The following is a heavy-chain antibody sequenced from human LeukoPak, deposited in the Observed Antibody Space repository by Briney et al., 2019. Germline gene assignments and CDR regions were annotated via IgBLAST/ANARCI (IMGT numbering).Heavy chain of an antibody. CDR3: ARSDYQLPDRYFDY. D-gene: IGHD2-2*01. V-gene: IGHV4-34*01. CDR1: GGSFSGYY. Sequence: SETLSLTCAVYGGSFSGYYWSWIRQPPGKGLEWIGEINHSGSTNYNPSLKSRVTISVDTSKNQFSLKPSSVTAADTAVYYCARSDYQLPDRYFDYWGQGTLVTVSS. CDR2: INHSGST. J-gene: IGHJ4*02.